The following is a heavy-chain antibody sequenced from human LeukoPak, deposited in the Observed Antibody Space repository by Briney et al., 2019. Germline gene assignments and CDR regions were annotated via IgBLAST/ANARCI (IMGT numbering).Heavy chain of an antibody. D-gene: IGHD3-10*01. CDR2: LSANGDST. J-gene: IGHJ4*02. Sequence: PGGSLRLSCAASGFTFSSYAMHWVRQAPGKGLEWVSGLSANGDSTYYADSGKGRFGISRDSSKNTLYLQMNSLRAEDTAVYYCAKGRDASGTFYKGYDFWGQGSLVTVSS. V-gene: IGHV3-23*01. CDR1: GFTFSSYA. CDR3: AKGRDASGTFYKGYDF.